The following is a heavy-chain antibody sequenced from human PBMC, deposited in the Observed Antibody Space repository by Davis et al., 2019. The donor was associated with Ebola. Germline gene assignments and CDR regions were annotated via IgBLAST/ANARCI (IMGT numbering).Heavy chain of an antibody. Sequence: GESLKISCTASGFVFSSYVMSWVRRAPGKGLEWVSTLGLSADTYYADSVKGRFTISRDNSKNTLHLQMNSLRAEDTAVYYCARDGGYCISTSCFYYYYYGMDVWGQGTTVTVSS. D-gene: IGHD2-2*01. J-gene: IGHJ6*02. V-gene: IGHV3-23*01. CDR1: GFVFSSYV. CDR2: LGLSADT. CDR3: ARDGGYCISTSCFYYYYYGMDV.